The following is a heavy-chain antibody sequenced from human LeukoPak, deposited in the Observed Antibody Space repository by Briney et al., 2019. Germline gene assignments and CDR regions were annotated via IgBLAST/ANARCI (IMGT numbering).Heavy chain of an antibody. V-gene: IGHV5-51*01. CDR2: IYPGDSDT. CDR1: GYSFTIYW. CDR3: ARPGSGYSSGWAFDY. Sequence: GESLKISCKGSGYSFTIYWIGWVRQMPGKGLEWMGIIYPGDSDTRYSPSFQGQVTISADKSISTAYLQWSSLKASDTAMYYCARPGSGYSSGWAFDYWGQGTLVTVSS. D-gene: IGHD6-19*01. J-gene: IGHJ4*02.